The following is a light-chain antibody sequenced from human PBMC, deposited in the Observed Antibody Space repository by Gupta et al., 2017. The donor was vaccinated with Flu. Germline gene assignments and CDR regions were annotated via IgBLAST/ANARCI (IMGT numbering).Light chain of an antibody. CDR1: QSISRY. V-gene: IGKV1-39*01. Sequence: DIQMTQSPSSLSASVGDRVTISCRASQSISRYLNWYQQKPGKAPKLLIYGASSLQSGVPSRFSGSGSGTDFTLTISSLQPEDFATYYCQRSYNNVLTFGGGTKVEIK. CDR2: GAS. CDR3: QRSYNNVLT. J-gene: IGKJ4*01.